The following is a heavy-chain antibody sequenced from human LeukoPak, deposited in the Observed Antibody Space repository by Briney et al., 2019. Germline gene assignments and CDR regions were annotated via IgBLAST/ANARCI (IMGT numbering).Heavy chain of an antibody. D-gene: IGHD6-19*01. Sequence: GGSLRLSCAASGFTFSSYAMSWVRQAPGKGLEWVSGISGSGGSTYYAGSVKGRFTISRDNSKNTLYLQMNSLRAEDTAVYNCARGRAVSGTYFDYWGQGTLVSVSS. V-gene: IGHV3-23*01. CDR3: ARGRAVSGTYFDY. CDR2: ISGSGGST. CDR1: GFTFSSYA. J-gene: IGHJ4*02.